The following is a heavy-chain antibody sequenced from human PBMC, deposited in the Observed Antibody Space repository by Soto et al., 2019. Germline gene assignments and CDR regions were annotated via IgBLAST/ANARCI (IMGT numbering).Heavy chain of an antibody. D-gene: IGHD2-8*01. Sequence: LRLSCVASGITLSDNYMTWIRQAPGKGLEWLSYISNSDYTTYYADSVKGRFTISRDNAKNSLYLQLNGLRVEDTAVYYCASGKWSLDYWGQGILVTVSS. CDR1: GITLSDNY. J-gene: IGHJ4*02. CDR2: ISNSDYTT. V-gene: IGHV3-11*01. CDR3: ASGKWSLDY.